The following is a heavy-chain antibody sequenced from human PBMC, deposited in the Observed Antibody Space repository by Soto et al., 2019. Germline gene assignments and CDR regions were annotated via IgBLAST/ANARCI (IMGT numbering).Heavy chain of an antibody. CDR2: ISGSGGTT. CDR3: AKDLGIITFMYYFGS. D-gene: IGHD3-16*01. Sequence: GGSLRLSXTASGFNFSNHAMSWVRQAPGKGLEWVSVISGSGGTTYYADSVKGRFTISRDNSKNTLYLQMNSLRAEDTAIYYCAKDLGIITFMYYFGSWGPGTLVTVSS. J-gene: IGHJ4*02. CDR1: GFNFSNHA. V-gene: IGHV3-23*01.